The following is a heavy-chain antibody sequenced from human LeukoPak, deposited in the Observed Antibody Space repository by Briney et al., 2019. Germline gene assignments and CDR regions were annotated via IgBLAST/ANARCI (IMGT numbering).Heavy chain of an antibody. V-gene: IGHV1-18*01. J-gene: IGHJ6*03. Sequence: GSSVTVSCKASGGTFSSYAISWVRQAPGQGLEWMGWISGYNGNTNYAQNLQGRVTMTTDTSTSTVYMELRSLRSDDTAVYYCARSSAGYYYYYYMDVWGKGTTVTISS. CDR2: ISGYNGNT. CDR1: GGTFSSYA. CDR3: ARSSAGYYYYYYMDV.